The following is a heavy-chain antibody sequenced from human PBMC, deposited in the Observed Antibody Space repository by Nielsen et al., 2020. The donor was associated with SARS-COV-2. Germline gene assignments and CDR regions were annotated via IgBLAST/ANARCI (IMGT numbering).Heavy chain of an antibody. CDR1: GYTFTTYG. D-gene: IGHD6-13*01. CDR3: ARFSSSWYLGIDY. J-gene: IGHJ4*02. CDR2: ISAYNGNT. Sequence: ASVKVSCKASGYTFTTYGFSWVRQAPGQGLEWMGWISAYNGNTDYAQKFQGRVTMTRNTSISTAYMELSSLRSEDTAVYYCARFSSSWYLGIDYWGQGTLVTVSS. V-gene: IGHV1-18*01.